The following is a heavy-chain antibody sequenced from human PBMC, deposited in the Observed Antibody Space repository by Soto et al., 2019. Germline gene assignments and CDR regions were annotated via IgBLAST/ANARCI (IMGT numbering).Heavy chain of an antibody. J-gene: IGHJ5*02. Sequence: PGGSLRLSCAASGFTFSSHAMSWVRQAPGKGLEWVSAISGSGGSTYYADSVKGRFTISRDNSKNTLYLQMNSLRAEDTAVYYCATYDILTGYRPNWFDPWGQGTLVTVSS. CDR1: GFTFSSHA. CDR2: ISGSGGST. D-gene: IGHD3-9*01. CDR3: ATYDILTGYRPNWFDP. V-gene: IGHV3-23*01.